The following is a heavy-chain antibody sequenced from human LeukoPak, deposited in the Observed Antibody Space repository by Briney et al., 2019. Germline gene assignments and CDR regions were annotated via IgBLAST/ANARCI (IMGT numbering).Heavy chain of an antibody. J-gene: IGHJ4*02. V-gene: IGHV1-69*13. CDR1: GGTFSSYA. CDR3: ARDDYGGNSGGFDY. D-gene: IGHD4-23*01. CDR2: IIPIFGTA. Sequence: SVKVSCKASGGTFSSYAISWVRQAPGQGLEWMGGIIPIFGTANYAQKFQGRVTITADESTSTAYMELSSLRSEDTAVYYCARDDYGGNSGGFDYWGQGTLVTVSS.